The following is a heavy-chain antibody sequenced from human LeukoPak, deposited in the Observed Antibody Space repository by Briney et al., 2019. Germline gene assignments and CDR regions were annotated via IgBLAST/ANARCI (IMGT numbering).Heavy chain of an antibody. Sequence: GGSLRLSCVASGFTFSSYAMYWVRQAPGKGLEWVAVISYDGSNKYYADSVKGRFTLSRDNSKNTLFLQMNSLRAEDTAVYYCARDLGYFDWLGYFDYWGQGTLVTVSS. CDR1: GFTFSSYA. J-gene: IGHJ4*02. CDR2: ISYDGSNK. D-gene: IGHD3-9*01. V-gene: IGHV3-30-3*01. CDR3: ARDLGYFDWLGYFDY.